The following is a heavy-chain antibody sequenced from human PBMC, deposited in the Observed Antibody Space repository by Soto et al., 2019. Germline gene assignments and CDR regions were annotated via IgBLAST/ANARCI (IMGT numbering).Heavy chain of an antibody. CDR1: GGSVSSGSYY. Sequence: ETLSLTCTASGGSVSSGSYYWSWLRPPPGKGLEWIGYIYYSGSTNYNPSLKSRVTISVDTSKNQFSLKLSSVTAADTAVYYCARGRGVGDYYYGMDVWGQGTTVTAP. V-gene: IGHV4-61*01. J-gene: IGHJ6*02. CDR3: ARGRGVGDYYYGMDV. CDR2: IYYSGST.